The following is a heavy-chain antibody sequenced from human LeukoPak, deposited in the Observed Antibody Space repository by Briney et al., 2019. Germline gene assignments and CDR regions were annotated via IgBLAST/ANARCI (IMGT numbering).Heavy chain of an antibody. Sequence: ASVKVSCKASGGTFSSYAISWVRQATGQGLEWMGWMNPNSGNTGYAQKFQGRVTITRNTSISTAYMELSSLRSEDTAVYYCARGNGSGKDYYYYMDVWGKGTTVTVSS. D-gene: IGHD3-10*01. V-gene: IGHV1-8*03. J-gene: IGHJ6*03. CDR3: ARGNGSGKDYYYYMDV. CDR2: MNPNSGNT. CDR1: GGTFSSYA.